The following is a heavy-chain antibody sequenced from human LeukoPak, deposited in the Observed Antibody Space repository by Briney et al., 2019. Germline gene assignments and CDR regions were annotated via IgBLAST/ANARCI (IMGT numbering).Heavy chain of an antibody. V-gene: IGHV1-2*02. CDR2: INPHSGDT. D-gene: IGHD4-17*01. CDR1: GYTFTDYY. CDR3: ARGSALRQTTGTTFDY. J-gene: IGHJ4*02. Sequence: ASVKVSCKASGYTFTDYYMHWVRQAPGQGLEWIGWINPHSGDTHYAERLQGRVTMTRDTSISTAYMDLSRLGSDDTAVYYCARGSALRQTTGTTFDYWGQGTLVTVSS.